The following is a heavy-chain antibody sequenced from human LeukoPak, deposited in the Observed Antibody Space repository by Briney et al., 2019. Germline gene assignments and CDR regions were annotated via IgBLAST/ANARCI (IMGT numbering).Heavy chain of an antibody. D-gene: IGHD3-22*01. CDR2: ISYIGST. Sequence: SETLSLTCTVSGGSFTTHYWSWIRQPPGKGLEWIGYISYIGSTNYNPSLKSRVTISIDTSKNEVSLMLTSVTAADTAVYYCESDSISMNAFDAWGQGKMVTVSS. CDR1: GGSFTTHY. J-gene: IGHJ3*01. V-gene: IGHV4-59*11. CDR3: ESDSISMNAFDA.